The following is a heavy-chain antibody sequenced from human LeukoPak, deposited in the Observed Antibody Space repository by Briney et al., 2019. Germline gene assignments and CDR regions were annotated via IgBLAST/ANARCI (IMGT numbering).Heavy chain of an antibody. CDR1: RFTVSAKY. CDR3: ARDGGFGGPGGDNWFDS. J-gene: IGHJ5*01. D-gene: IGHD3-16*01. V-gene: IGHV3-66*02. CDR2: IYSDGGT. Sequence: GGSLRLSCAASRFTVSAKYMSWVRQGPGKGLDWISSIYSDGGTNYADSVKGRFTISRDNSKNTLYLQMNSLRPEDTAVYYCARDGGFGGPGGDNWFDSWGQGALVTVSS.